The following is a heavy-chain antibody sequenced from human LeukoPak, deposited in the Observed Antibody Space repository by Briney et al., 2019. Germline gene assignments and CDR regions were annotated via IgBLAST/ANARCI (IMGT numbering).Heavy chain of an antibody. Sequence: GGSLRLSCAASGLTFSSHWMHWVRQAPGKGLVWVSVIYSGGSTYYADSVKGRFTISRDNSKNTLYLQMNSLRAEDTAVYYCALGRDCSSSSCASDPFDYWGQGTLVTVSS. CDR3: ALGRDCSSSSCASDPFDY. J-gene: IGHJ4*02. V-gene: IGHV3-53*01. D-gene: IGHD2-2*01. CDR1: GLTFSSHW. CDR2: IYSGGST.